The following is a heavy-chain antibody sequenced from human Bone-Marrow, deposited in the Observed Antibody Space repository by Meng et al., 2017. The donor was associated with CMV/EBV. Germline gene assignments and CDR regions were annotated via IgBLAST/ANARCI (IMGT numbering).Heavy chain of an antibody. V-gene: IGHV3-11*01. D-gene: IGHD3-10*01. CDR2: ISSSGSTI. Sequence: LSLTCTVSGGSISSYYWSWIRQAPGKGLEWVSYISSSGSTIYYADSVKGRFTISRDNAKNSLYLQMNSLRAEDTAVYYCARASGRGADYYYYGMAVWGQGHTVNVSS. CDR1: GGSISSYY. CDR3: ARASGRGADYYYYGMAV. J-gene: IGHJ6*02.